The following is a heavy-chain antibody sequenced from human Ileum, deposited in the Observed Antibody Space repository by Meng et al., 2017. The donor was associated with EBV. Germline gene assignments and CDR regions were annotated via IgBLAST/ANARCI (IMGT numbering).Heavy chain of an antibody. J-gene: IGHJ4*02. CDR1: CGSFSGYY. CDR2: SNYAGST. D-gene: IGHD6-19*01. Sequence: HVQLHPWCAGRVKSSETLSLTCAALCGSFSGYYWTWIRQAPGSGLEWIGESNYAGSTNYNPSLKSRVTISVDTSKKQFSLNLTSVTAADTAVYYCARVMRRVNYNSGWYAKFWGQGNLVTVSS. V-gene: IGHV4-34*01. CDR3: ARVMRRVNYNSGWYAKF.